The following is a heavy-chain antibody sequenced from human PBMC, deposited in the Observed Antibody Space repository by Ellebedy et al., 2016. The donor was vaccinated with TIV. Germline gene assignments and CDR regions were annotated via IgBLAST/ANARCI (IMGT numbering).Heavy chain of an antibody. Sequence: SLKISXAASGFTFDDYAMHWVRQAPGKGLEWVSGISWNSGGIGYADSVKGRFTISRDNAKNSLYLQMNSLRAEDTALYYCAKARVWRYSSGGGGYYYYGMDVWGQGTTVTVSS. J-gene: IGHJ6*02. CDR1: GFTFDDYA. D-gene: IGHD6-19*01. V-gene: IGHV3-9*01. CDR2: ISWNSGGI. CDR3: AKARVWRYSSGGGGYYYYGMDV.